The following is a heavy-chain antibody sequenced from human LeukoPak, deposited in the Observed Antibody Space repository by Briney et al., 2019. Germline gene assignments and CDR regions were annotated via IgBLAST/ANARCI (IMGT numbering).Heavy chain of an antibody. D-gene: IGHD3-16*01. V-gene: IGHV4-34*01. CDR1: GGSFSGYY. Sequence: SETLSLTRAVYGGSFSGYYWSWIRQPPGKGLEWIGEINHSGSTNYNPSLKSRVTISVDTSKNQFSLKLSSVTAADTAVYYCARVGGNSRPHAAFDIRGQGTM. J-gene: IGHJ3*02. CDR3: ARVGGNSRPHAAFDI. CDR2: INHSGST.